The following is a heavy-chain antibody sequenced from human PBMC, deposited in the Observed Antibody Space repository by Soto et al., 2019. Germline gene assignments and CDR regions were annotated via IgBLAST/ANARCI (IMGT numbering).Heavy chain of an antibody. CDR3: ARGSNWNRVGQWASYYYYLMAV. J-gene: IGHJ6*02. Sequence: SETLSLTCAVSGGSISSGGYSWSWIRQPPGKGLEWIGYIYHSGSTYYNPSLKSRVTISVDRSKNQFSLKLSSVTAADTAVYYCARGSNWNRVGQWASYYYYLMAVRSQGSTVIGSS. CDR2: IYHSGST. D-gene: IGHD1-20*01. CDR1: GGSISSGGYS. V-gene: IGHV4-30-2*01.